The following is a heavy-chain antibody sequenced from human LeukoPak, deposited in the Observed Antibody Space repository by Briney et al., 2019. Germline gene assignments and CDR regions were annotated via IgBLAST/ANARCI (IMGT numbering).Heavy chain of an antibody. V-gene: IGHV4-59*01. J-gene: IGHJ6*02. D-gene: IGHD2-2*01. CDR3: ARGCSSTSCDPYYYYAMDV. CDR1: GDSISSYY. Sequence: SETLSLTCTVSGDSISSYYWNWIRQPPGKALEWIGYIYYSGSTNYNPSPKSRVTISVDTSKNQFSLKLSSVTAADAAVYYCARGCSSTSCDPYYYYAMDVWGQGTTVTVSS. CDR2: IYYSGST.